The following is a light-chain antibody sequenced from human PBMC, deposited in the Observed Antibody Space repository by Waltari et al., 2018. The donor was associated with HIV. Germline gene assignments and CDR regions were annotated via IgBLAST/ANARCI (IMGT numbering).Light chain of an antibody. V-gene: IGLV6-57*02. CDR1: SGSIASNY. CDR2: EHN. J-gene: IGLJ3*02. Sequence: NFMLTQPHSVSESPGKTVTISCTGSSGSIASNYVQWYQQRPGSAPTTVIYEHNQRPSWVPDRFSGSIDSSSTSASLTISGLKTEDEADYYCQSYDSITWVFGGGTKLTVL. CDR3: QSYDSITWV.